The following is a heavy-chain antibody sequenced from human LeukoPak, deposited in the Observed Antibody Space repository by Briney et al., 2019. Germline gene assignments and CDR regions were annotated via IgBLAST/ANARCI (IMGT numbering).Heavy chain of an antibody. Sequence: PGGSLRLSCAASGFTFSSYGMHWVRQAPGKGLEWVSFIRYDGSDKYYSDSVKGRFTISRDNSKNTLYLQMSGLRAEDTAIYYCANSDYWGQGTLVTVSS. V-gene: IGHV3-30*02. CDR3: ANSDY. J-gene: IGHJ4*02. CDR1: GFTFSSYG. CDR2: IRYDGSDK.